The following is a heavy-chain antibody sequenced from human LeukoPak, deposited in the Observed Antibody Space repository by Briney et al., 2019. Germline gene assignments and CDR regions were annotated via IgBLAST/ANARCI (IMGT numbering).Heavy chain of an antibody. J-gene: IGHJ5*02. D-gene: IGHD3-16*01. V-gene: IGHV3-11*06. Sequence: KPGGSLRLSCAASGFTFSDYYMSWIRQAPGKGLEWVSYISSSSRYTNYADSVKGRFTISRDNAKNSLYLQMNSLRAEDTAVYYCARDRGRRRATNWFDPWGQGTLVTVSS. CDR3: ARDRGRRRATNWFDP. CDR1: GFTFSDYY. CDR2: ISSSSRYT.